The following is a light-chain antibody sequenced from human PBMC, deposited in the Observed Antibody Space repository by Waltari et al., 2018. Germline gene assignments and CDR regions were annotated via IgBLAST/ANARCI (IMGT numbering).Light chain of an antibody. CDR1: SSDVGTYKR. Sequence: QSALPQPPSVTGSPGQSVTISCSGTSSDVGTYKRVSWYQQPPGTAPKLMIYELNKRPSGVPDRSSGCKSGNAAFLTIAGLQAEDEAYYFRSSEFPDATLVFGGGTKPTVL. J-gene: IGLJ3*02. CDR3: SSEFPDATLV. V-gene: IGLV2-18*02. CDR2: ELN.